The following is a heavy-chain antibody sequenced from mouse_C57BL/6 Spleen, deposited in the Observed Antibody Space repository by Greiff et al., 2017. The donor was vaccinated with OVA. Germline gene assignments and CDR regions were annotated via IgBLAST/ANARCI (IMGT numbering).Heavy chain of an antibody. CDR1: GYTFTSYW. J-gene: IGHJ1*03. V-gene: IGHV1-55*01. CDR3: ARANYGSSYWYFDV. D-gene: IGHD1-1*01. CDR2: IYPGSGST. Sequence: VQLQQPGAELVKPGASVKMSCKASGYTFTSYWITWVKQRPGQGLEWIGDIYPGSGSTNYNEKFKSKATLTVDTSSSTAYMQRSSLTSEDSAVYYCARANYGSSYWYFDVWGTGTTVTVSS.